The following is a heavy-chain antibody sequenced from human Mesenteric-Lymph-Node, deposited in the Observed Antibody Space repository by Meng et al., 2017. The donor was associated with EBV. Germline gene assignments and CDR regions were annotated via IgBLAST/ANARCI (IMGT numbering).Heavy chain of an antibody. CDR2: ISSGSDTI. CDR3: ATSVTPGNYFQH. CDR1: GFTFTDYN. Sequence: QVQLAESGGGLVKPGGSLGLSCGVSGFTFTDYNMNWIRQAPGKGLEWVAYISSGSDTIYYTDSVRGRFTISRDNGKDSLFLQMSSLRVEDTAIYYCATSVTPGNYFQHWGQGTLVTVSS. D-gene: IGHD3-10*01. J-gene: IGHJ1*01. V-gene: IGHV3-11*01.